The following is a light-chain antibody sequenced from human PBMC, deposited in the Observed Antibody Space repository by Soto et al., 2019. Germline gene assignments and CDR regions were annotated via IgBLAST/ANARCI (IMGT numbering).Light chain of an antibody. J-gene: IGKJ2*01. CDR3: QQYDNVPT. Sequence: DIQMTQSPSSLSASVGDRVTITCQASQVINNDLTWYQQKPGQPPKLLIYSASILETGVPSRFSGSGSGKHFTFTFSSLQREDIATYYCQQYDNVPTFGQGTKLEMK. V-gene: IGKV1-33*01. CDR1: QVINND. CDR2: SAS.